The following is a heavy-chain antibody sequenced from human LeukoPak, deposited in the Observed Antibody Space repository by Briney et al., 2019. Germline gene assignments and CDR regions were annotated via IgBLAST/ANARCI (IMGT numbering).Heavy chain of an antibody. J-gene: IGHJ4*02. CDR1: GGSFSGYY. CDR3: ARVRVVTQDFDY. D-gene: IGHD4-23*01. Sequence: PSETLSLTCAVYGGSFSGYYWSWIRQPPGKGLEWIGEINHSGSTNYNPSLKSRVTISIDTSKRQFSLNLSSVIAADTAVYYCARVRVVTQDFDYWGQGTLVTVSP. CDR2: INHSGST. V-gene: IGHV4-34*01.